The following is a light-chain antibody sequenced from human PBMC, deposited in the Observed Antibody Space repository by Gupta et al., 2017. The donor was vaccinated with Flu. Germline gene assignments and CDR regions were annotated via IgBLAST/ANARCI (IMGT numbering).Light chain of an antibody. J-gene: IGLJ3*02. CDR3: ASFTTSSTWV. CDR2: EVD. Sequence: QSALAQPASVSGSPGQPITISCTGNSGDIGGYKAVSWYQQHPDKAPLLLIYEVDNRPSGVSNRFSGSKSGSTASLTISGLQAEDEANYYCASFTTSSTWVFGGGTKLTVL. V-gene: IGLV2-14*01. CDR1: SGDIGGYKA.